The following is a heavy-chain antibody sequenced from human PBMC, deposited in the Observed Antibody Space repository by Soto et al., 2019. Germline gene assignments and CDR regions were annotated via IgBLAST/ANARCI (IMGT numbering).Heavy chain of an antibody. CDR2: IWYDGSNK. V-gene: IGHV3-33*01. D-gene: IGHD2-15*01. CDR1: GFTFSSYG. J-gene: IGHJ4*02. CDR3: ARDGCPEGYGSCGSLISGIYY. Sequence: QVQLVESGGGVVQPGRSLRLSCAASGFTFSSYGMHWVRQAPGKGLEWVAAIWYDGSNKYYADSVKGRFTISRDNSKNTLYLQMNSLRAEDTAVYYCARDGCPEGYGSCGSLISGIYYWGQGTLVTVSS.